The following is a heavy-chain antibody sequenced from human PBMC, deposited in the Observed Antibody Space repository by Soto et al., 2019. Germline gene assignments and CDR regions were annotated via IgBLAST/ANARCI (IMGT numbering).Heavy chain of an antibody. Sequence: SETLSLTCTVSGGSVSSDIYYWSWIRQPPGKGLEWIACIYYSGRANYKPSLKSRVTISVDTSKNQFSLKLSSVTAADTAVFYCARYANTNAWEFDYSHPGPLGTVST. CDR1: GGSVSSDIYY. CDR3: ARYANTNAWEFDY. J-gene: IGHJ4*02. V-gene: IGHV4-61*01. D-gene: IGHD3-16*01. CDR2: IYYSGRA.